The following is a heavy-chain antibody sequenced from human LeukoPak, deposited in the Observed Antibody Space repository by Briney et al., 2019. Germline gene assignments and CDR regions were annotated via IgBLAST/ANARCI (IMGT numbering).Heavy chain of an antibody. Sequence: SETLSLTCTVSGGSISSSSYYWGWMRQPRGKGLEWIGSIYYSGSTYYNPSLKSRVTISVDTSKNQLSLKLSSVTAADTAVYYCARDGAYSASNFWGQGTMVAVSS. CDR2: IYYSGST. CDR3: ARDGAYSASNF. V-gene: IGHV4-39*02. D-gene: IGHD6-13*01. J-gene: IGHJ3*01. CDR1: GGSISSSSYY.